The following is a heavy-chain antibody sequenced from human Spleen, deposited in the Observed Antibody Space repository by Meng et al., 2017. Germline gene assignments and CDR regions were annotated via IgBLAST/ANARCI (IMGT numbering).Heavy chain of an antibody. CDR1: GFTFSSFE. D-gene: IGHD2-15*01. J-gene: IGHJ4*02. CDR2: IGTSGTEK. CDR3: ARDCCSEIGPIDH. V-gene: IGHV3-48*03. Sequence: GESLKISCAASGFTFSSFEMDWVRQAPGKGLEWLSYIGTSGTEKYYADSVKGRFTISRDNAKNSLYLQMNSLRAEDTAVYYCARDCCSEIGPIDHWGQGALVTVSS.